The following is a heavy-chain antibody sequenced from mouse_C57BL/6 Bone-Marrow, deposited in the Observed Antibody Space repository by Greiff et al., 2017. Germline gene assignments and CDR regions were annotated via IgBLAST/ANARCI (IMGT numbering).Heavy chain of an antibody. CDR2: INPSSGYT. Sequence: QVQLKESGAELARPGASVKMSCKASGYTFTSYTMHWVKQRPGQGLEWIGYINPSSGYTKYNKKFKDKATLTADKSSSTAYMQLSSLTSDDSAVCCYERKVDYWGQGTTVTVSS. CDR3: ERKVDY. V-gene: IGHV1-4*01. CDR1: GYTFTSYT. J-gene: IGHJ4*01.